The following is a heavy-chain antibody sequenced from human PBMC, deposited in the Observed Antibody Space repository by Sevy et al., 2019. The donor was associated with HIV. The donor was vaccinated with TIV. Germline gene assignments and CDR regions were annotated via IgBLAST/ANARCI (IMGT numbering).Heavy chain of an antibody. CDR2: SKNKADSYTT. J-gene: IGHJ4*02. Sequence: GGSLRLSCAASGFTFSDHYMEWVRQAPGKGLEWVGRSKNKADSYTTEYAASVKGRFTISRDDSKNSLYLQMNSLKTEDTAVYYCTTHAGIAAAGRVFDYWGQGTLVTVSS. V-gene: IGHV3-72*01. CDR3: TTHAGIAAAGRVFDY. D-gene: IGHD6-13*01. CDR1: GFTFSDHY.